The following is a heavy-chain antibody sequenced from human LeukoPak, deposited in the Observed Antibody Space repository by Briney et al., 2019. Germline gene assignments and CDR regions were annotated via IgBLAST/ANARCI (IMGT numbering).Heavy chain of an antibody. D-gene: IGHD3-22*01. Sequence: GGSLRLSCAASGFIVSSNYMSWVRQAPGKGLEWVSVLYAGGNTHYADSVKGRFTISRDNSKNTLYLHMNNLRAEDTAVYYCATDSSGYWYYFDYWGQGTLVTVSS. J-gene: IGHJ4*02. CDR1: GFIVSSNY. V-gene: IGHV3-53*01. CDR3: ATDSSGYWYYFDY. CDR2: LYAGGNT.